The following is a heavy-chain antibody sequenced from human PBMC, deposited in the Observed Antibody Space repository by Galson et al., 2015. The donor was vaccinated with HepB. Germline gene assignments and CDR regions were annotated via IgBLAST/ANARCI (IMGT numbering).Heavy chain of an antibody. V-gene: IGHV1-2*02. J-gene: IGHJ4*02. CDR2: INPNSGGT. CDR3: ARDERYDFWSGFPNGIADY. Sequence: SVTVSCKASGYTFTGYYMHWVRQAPGQGLEWMGWINPNSGGTNYAQKFQGRVTMTRDTSISTAYMELSRLRSDDTAVYYCARDERYDFWSGFPNGIADYWGQGTLVTVSS. CDR1: GYTFTGYY. D-gene: IGHD3-3*01.